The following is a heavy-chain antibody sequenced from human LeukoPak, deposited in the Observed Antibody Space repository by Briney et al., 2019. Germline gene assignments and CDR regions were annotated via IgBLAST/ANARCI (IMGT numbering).Heavy chain of an antibody. V-gene: IGHV1-69*06. J-gene: IGHJ4*02. CDR2: IIPIFGTA. CDR3: ARDTYSSSYFDY. Sequence: GASVKVSCKASGGTFSSYAISWVRQAPGQGLEWMGGIIPIFGTANYAQKFQGRVTITADKSTSTAYMELSSLRSEDTAVYYCARDTYSSSYFDYWGQGTLVTVSS. D-gene: IGHD6-6*01. CDR1: GGTFSSYA.